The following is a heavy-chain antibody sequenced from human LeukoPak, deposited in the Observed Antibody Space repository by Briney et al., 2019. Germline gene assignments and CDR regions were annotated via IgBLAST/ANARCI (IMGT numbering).Heavy chain of an antibody. Sequence: GGSLRLSSAASGFTVSSNYMSWVRQAPGKGLEWVSVIYSGGSTYYADSVKGRFTISRDNSKNTLYLQMNSLRAEDTAVYYCARQYYDILTGHFGYWGQGTLVTVSS. V-gene: IGHV3-53*01. CDR1: GFTVSSNY. J-gene: IGHJ4*02. CDR3: ARQYYDILTGHFGY. D-gene: IGHD3-9*01. CDR2: IYSGGST.